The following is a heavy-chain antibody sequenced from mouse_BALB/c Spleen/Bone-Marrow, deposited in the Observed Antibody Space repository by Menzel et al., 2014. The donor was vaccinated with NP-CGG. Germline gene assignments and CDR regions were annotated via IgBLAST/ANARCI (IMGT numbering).Heavy chain of an antibody. CDR1: GFSLTGYG. CDR3: ARDSFLITRALDY. V-gene: IGHV2-6-7*01. Sequence: QVHVKQSGPGLVPPSQRLSITCTVSGFSLTGYGVSWVRQPPGKGLEWPGMIWGDGSTDYNSALKSRLSISKDNSKSQVFLKMNSLQTDDTARYYCARDSFLITRALDYWGQGTSVTVSS. D-gene: IGHD2-4*01. CDR2: IWGDGST. J-gene: IGHJ4*01.